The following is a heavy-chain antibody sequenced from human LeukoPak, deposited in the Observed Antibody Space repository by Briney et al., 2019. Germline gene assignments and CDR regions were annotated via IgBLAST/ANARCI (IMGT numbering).Heavy chain of an antibody. Sequence: SETLSLTCTVSGGSISNYYWSWIRQPAGKGLEWIGRIYAGGTASYNPSLKSRVTMSADMSKNQLSLKLTSVTAADTAVYYCARERGGYSYGYNDYWGQGTLVTVSS. CDR2: IYAGGTA. CDR1: GGSISNYY. V-gene: IGHV4-4*07. J-gene: IGHJ4*02. D-gene: IGHD5-18*01. CDR3: ARERGGYSYGYNDY.